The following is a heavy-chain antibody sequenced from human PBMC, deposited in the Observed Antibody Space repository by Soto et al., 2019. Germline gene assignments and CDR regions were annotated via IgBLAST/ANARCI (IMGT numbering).Heavy chain of an antibody. CDR1: GFTFTSYV. D-gene: IGHD4-17*01. CDR2: INAGNGDT. V-gene: IGHV1-3*01. Sequence: QVQLVQSGAEVKTPGASVKVSCKTSGFTFTSYVLHWVRQASGQRLEWMGWINAGNGDTKYAQKFQGRVTITRDTSASTVYMELSSLRPEDTAVYYCVRDPYDYGDHDDYFDYWGQGTLVTVSS. CDR3: VRDPYDYGDHDDYFDY. J-gene: IGHJ4*02.